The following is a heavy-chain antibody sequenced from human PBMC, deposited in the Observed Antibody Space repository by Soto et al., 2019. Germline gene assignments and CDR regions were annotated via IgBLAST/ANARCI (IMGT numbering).Heavy chain of an antibody. D-gene: IGHD2-8*01. V-gene: IGHV3-23*01. CDR1: GFTFSSYA. Sequence: PGGSLRLSCAASGFTFSSYAMSWVRQAPGKGLEWVSAISGSGGSTYYADSVKGRFTISRDNSKNTLYLQMNSLRAEDTAVYYCAKVSLMVYATMSYYFDYWGQGTLVTVSS. CDR3: AKVSLMVYATMSYYFDY. J-gene: IGHJ4*02. CDR2: ISGSGGST.